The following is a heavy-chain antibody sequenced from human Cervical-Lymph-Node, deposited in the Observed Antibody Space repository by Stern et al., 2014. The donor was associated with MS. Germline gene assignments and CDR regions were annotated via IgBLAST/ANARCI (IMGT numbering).Heavy chain of an antibody. CDR1: GDSISSSGYY. Sequence: QLQLQESGPGLVKPSETLSLTCTVSGDSISSSGYYWGWIRQPPGKGLEWIGSIYYGGSIYYTRSHKSRVTISVDMSKNQFSLNLSSVTAADTAVYYCARHAKGRMMVMVTLYYFDYWGQGTLVTVSS. CDR3: ARHAKGRMMVMVTLYYFDY. CDR2: IYYGGSI. D-gene: IGHD3-22*01. V-gene: IGHV4-39*01. J-gene: IGHJ4*02.